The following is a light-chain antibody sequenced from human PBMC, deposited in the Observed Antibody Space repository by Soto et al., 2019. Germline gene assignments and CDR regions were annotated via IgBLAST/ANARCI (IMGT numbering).Light chain of an antibody. CDR1: QSVSSK. J-gene: IGKJ2*01. Sequence: EIVMTQSPGTLSVSPGGRVTLSCRASQSVSSKVAWYQQKPGQAPRLLIFTASLRATGVPARFSGSGSGTEFTLTISSLQSEDFAVYWCQQYYNWPLEYTFGQGTKLEI. V-gene: IGKV3-15*01. CDR3: QQYYNWPLEYT. CDR2: TAS.